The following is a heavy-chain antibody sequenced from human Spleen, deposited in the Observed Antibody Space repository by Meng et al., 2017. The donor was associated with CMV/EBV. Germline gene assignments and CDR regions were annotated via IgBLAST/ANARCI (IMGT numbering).Heavy chain of an antibody. J-gene: IGHJ4*02. D-gene: IGHD3-22*01. V-gene: IGHV3-30*02. CDR1: GFTFSNYG. CDR3: ANLLLLRDY. CDR2: IQYDGSNK. Sequence: GESLKISCAASGFTFSNYGMHWVRQAPGKGLEWVAFIQYDGSNKYYGDSVKGRFTISRDNSKNTLYLQMNSLRAEDTAVYYCANLLLLRDYWGQGTLVTVSS.